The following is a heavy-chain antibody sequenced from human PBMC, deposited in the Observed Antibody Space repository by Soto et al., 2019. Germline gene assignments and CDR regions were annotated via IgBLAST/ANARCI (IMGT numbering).Heavy chain of an antibody. V-gene: IGHV3-48*03. CDR2: ISSSGSTI. CDR1: GFTFSSYE. J-gene: IGHJ6*02. CDR3: ARDDYSNYGHYYYGMDV. Sequence: GGSLRLSCAASGFTFSSYEMNWVRQAPGKGLECVSYISSSGSTIYYADSVKGRFTISRDNAKNSLYLQMNSLRAEDTAVYYCARDDYSNYGHYYYGMDVWGQGTTVTVYS. D-gene: IGHD4-4*01.